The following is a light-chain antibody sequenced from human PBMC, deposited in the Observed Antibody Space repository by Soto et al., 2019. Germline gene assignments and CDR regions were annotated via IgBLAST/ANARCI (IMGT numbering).Light chain of an antibody. CDR3: SSYTSSNSWV. J-gene: IGLJ3*02. V-gene: IGLV2-14*01. CDR1: SSDVGGYNY. Sequence: QSALTQPASVSGSPGQSITISCTGTSSDVGGYNYVSWSQQHPGKAPKLMIYEVSNRPSGVSNRFSGSKSGNTASLTISGLQAEDEADYYCSSYTSSNSWVFGGGTKVTVL. CDR2: EVS.